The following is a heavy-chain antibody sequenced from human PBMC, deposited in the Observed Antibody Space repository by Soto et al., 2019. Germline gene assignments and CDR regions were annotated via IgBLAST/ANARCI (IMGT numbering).Heavy chain of an antibody. CDR3: AHRRIAVAGTNWFDP. Sequence: SGPTLVNPTQTLTLTCIFSGFSLSTRGVGVGWIRQPPGKALEWLALIYWDDDKRYSPSLKSRLTITKDTSKNQVVLTMTNMDPVDTATYYCAHRRIAVAGTNWFDPWGQGTLVTVSS. CDR1: GFSLSTRGVG. D-gene: IGHD6-19*01. V-gene: IGHV2-5*02. J-gene: IGHJ5*02. CDR2: IYWDDDK.